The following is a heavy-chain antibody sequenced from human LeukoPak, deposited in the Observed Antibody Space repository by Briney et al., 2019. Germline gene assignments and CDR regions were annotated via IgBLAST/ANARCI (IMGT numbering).Heavy chain of an antibody. V-gene: IGHV3-23*01. CDR1: GFIFSNYA. J-gene: IGHJ4*02. Sequence: GGSLRLSCAASGFIFSNYAMTWVRQAPGKGLEWVSAISGSGGSTYYADSVKGRFTISRDNSKNTLYLQMNSLRAEDTAVYYCAKGDCSGGSCYSYYYFDYWGQGTLVTVSS. CDR2: ISGSGGST. D-gene: IGHD2-15*01. CDR3: AKGDCSGGSCYSYYYFDY.